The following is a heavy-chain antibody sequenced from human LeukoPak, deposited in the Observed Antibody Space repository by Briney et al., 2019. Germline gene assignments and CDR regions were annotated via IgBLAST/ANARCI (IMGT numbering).Heavy chain of an antibody. CDR2: IYTSGST. V-gene: IGHV4-61*02. J-gene: IGHJ5*02. Sequence: PSETLSLTCTVSAGSISSGSYYWSWIRQPAGKGLEWIGRIYTSGSTNHNPSLKSRVTISVDTSKNQFSPKLTSVTAADTAVYYCARDLVLKGWFDPWGQGTLVTVSS. D-gene: IGHD4/OR15-4a*01. CDR1: AGSISSGSYY. CDR3: ARDLVLKGWFDP.